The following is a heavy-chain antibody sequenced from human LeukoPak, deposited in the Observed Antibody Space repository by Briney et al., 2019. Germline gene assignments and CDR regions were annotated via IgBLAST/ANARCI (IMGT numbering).Heavy chain of an antibody. J-gene: IGHJ4*02. CDR1: GFTFSSYS. Sequence: GGSLRLSCAASGFTFSSYSMNWVRQAPGKGLEWVSYISSSISTIYYADSVKGRFTISRDNSKNTLYLQTDSLRVEDTAVYYCAIGHYPDASCAGDCYYSYWGQGTLVTVSS. V-gene: IGHV3-48*01. CDR2: ISSSISTI. CDR3: AIGHYPDASCAGDCYYSY. D-gene: IGHD2-21*02.